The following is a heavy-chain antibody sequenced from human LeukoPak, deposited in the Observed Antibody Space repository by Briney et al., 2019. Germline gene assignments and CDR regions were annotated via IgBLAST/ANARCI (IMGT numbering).Heavy chain of an antibody. CDR1: GYTFTGYY. CDR3: ARVWVGAISYWYFDL. Sequence: ASVKVSCKASGYTFTGYYMHWVRQAPGQGLEWMGWINPNSGGTNYAQKFQGRVTMTRDTSISTAYMELSRLRSDDTAVYYCARVWVGAISYWYFDLWGRGTLVTVSS. D-gene: IGHD1-26*01. V-gene: IGHV1-2*02. CDR2: INPNSGGT. J-gene: IGHJ2*01.